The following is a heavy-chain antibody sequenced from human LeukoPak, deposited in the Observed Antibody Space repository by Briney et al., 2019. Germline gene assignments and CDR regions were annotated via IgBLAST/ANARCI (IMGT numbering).Heavy chain of an antibody. CDR2: IYNGGGT. Sequence: GAPGPSWASSWFTASYNYIRVGRQAPGKVVGWGSVIYNGGGTIYADSVKSRFTISTDKSENTLYLKMNSLRAADKAVYYCASSYEYGSGSYYDWGQGTLVTVSS. D-gene: IGHD3-10*01. CDR1: WFTASYNY. CDR3: ASSYEYGSGSYYD. J-gene: IGHJ4*02. V-gene: IGHV3-66*01.